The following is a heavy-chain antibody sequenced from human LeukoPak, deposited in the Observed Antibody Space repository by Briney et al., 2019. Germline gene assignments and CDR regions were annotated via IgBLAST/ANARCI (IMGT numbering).Heavy chain of an antibody. V-gene: IGHV4-34*01. Sequence: SETLSLTCAVYGGSFTGNYWRWIRQPPGKGLEWIGEINHSGSTKYNPSLKSRVTMSVDASTNQFFLRLTSVTAADTAVYYCARDYYDSSSWWGQGTLVTVSS. D-gene: IGHD3-22*01. CDR3: ARDYYDSSSW. CDR2: INHSGST. J-gene: IGHJ4*02. CDR1: GGSFTGNY.